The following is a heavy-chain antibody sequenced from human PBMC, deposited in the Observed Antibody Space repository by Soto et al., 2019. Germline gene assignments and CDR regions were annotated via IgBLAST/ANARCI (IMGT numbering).Heavy chain of an antibody. Sequence: SETLSLTCTVSGGSISSGDYYWSWIRQPSGKGLEWIGYIYYSGSTYYNPSLKSGVTISVDTSKNQFSLKLSSVTAADTAVYYCARANYYDSSGYYSWGRNYYYYGMDVWGQGTTVTVSS. CDR2: IYYSGST. D-gene: IGHD3-22*01. J-gene: IGHJ6*02. CDR3: ARANYYDSSGYYSWGRNYYYYGMDV. V-gene: IGHV4-30-4*01. CDR1: GGSISSGDYY.